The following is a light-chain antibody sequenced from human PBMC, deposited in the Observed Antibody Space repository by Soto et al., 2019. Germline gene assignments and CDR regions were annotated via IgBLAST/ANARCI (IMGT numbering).Light chain of an antibody. CDR1: ESVTRN. J-gene: IGKJ5*01. CDR2: HAS. Sequence: EIVLTQSPAILSAYPGETATLSCRASESVTRNLAWYQHIPGQAPRLLVFHASVRATGIPARFSGSGSGTEFSLTISNLQSEDFAVYFCQQYNDWPPITFGQGTRLEIK. CDR3: QQYNDWPPIT. V-gene: IGKV3-15*01.